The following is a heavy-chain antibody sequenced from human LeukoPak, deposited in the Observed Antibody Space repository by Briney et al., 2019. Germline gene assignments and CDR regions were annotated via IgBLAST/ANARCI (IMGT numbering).Heavy chain of an antibody. CDR1: GYSISSGYY. CDR2: IYESGST. CDR3: ARGKSRGSHIDY. J-gene: IGHJ4*02. Sequence: PSETLSLTCTVSGYSISSGYYWGWIRQPPGKGLEWIGSIYESGSTYYNPSLKSRVTISVDTSKNQFSLRMNSVTAADTAVYYCARGKSRGSHIDYWAREPWSPSPQ. V-gene: IGHV4-38-2*02. D-gene: IGHD1-26*01.